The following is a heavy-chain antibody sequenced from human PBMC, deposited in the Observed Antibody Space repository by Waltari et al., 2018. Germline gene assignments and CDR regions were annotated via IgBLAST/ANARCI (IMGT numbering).Heavy chain of an antibody. CDR1: GRCFSNDW. D-gene: IGHD6-13*01. Sequence: EVQLVESGGGLAQPGGSRRLSCAASGRCFSNDWMTWVRQASGKGPEWVANIKQDGSEKYYMDSMKCRFTISRNNAKNSLYLQMNNLRVEDTAVYYCTRGGRDSSWYWRDWGQGTLVTVSA. V-gene: IGHV3-7*01. J-gene: IGHJ4*02. CDR3: TRGGRDSSWYWRD. CDR2: IKQDGSEK.